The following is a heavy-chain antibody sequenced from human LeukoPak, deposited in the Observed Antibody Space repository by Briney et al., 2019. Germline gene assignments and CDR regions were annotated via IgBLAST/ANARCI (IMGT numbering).Heavy chain of an antibody. CDR2: IYTSGST. V-gene: IGHV4-61*02. CDR3: ARRTTYYYDSSGYQGFDY. J-gene: IGHJ4*02. Sequence: NPSETLSLTCTVSGVSISSGRYYWSWIRQPAGKGLEWIGRIYTSGSTNYNPSLKSRVTISVDTSKNQFSLKLSSVTAADTAVCYCARRTTYYYDSSGYQGFDYWGQGTLVTVSS. D-gene: IGHD3-22*01. CDR1: GVSISSGRYY.